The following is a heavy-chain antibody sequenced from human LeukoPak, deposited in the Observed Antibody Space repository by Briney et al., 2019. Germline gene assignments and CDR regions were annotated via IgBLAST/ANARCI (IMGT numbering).Heavy chain of an antibody. J-gene: IGHJ5*02. CDR3: ASVKYYYDSSGYPGWFDP. CDR1: GGSISSYY. CDR2: IYYSGST. V-gene: IGHV4-59*01. Sequence: PSETLSLTCTVSGGSISSYYWSWIRQPPGKGLEWIGYIYYSGSTNYNPSLKNRVTISVDTSKNQFSLKLSSVTAADTAVYYCASVKYYYDSSGYPGWFDPWGQGTLVTVSS. D-gene: IGHD3-22*01.